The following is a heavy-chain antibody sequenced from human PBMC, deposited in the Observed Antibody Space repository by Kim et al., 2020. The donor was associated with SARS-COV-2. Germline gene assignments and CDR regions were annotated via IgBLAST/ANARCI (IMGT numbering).Heavy chain of an antibody. V-gene: IGHV3-7*01. Sequence: GGSLRLSCAASGFTLSDYWMSWVRQTPGKGLEWVANIKTDGSEEFYVESVKGRFTISRDNVKNSLFLQMNSLRAEDTALYYCVRQDYYDSTGYYYYGLDVWGQGTTVTVSS. CDR1: GFTLSDYW. D-gene: IGHD3-22*01. J-gene: IGHJ6*02. CDR2: IKTDGSEE. CDR3: VRQDYYDSTGYYYYGLDV.